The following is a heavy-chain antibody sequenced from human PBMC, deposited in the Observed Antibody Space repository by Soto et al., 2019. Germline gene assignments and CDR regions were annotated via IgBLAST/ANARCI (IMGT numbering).Heavy chain of an antibody. D-gene: IGHD3-16*01. Sequence: QVQLQESGPGLVKPSETLSLTCTVSGGSLNGYYWSWIRQPPGKGLEWIGYISYSGSTNYNPSLKSRVTISVDTSKNQCSLKLSSVTAADTAVYYCARDWGGGTFDYCGQGTLVTVSS. CDR3: ARDWGGGTFDY. V-gene: IGHV4-59*01. J-gene: IGHJ4*02. CDR1: GGSLNGYY. CDR2: ISYSGST.